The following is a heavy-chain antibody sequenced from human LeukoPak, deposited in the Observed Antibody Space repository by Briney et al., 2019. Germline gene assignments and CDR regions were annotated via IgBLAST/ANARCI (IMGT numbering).Heavy chain of an antibody. CDR3: ARSGAYDFWSGYQPPGYYYYYMDV. CDR1: GYTFTSYG. D-gene: IGHD3-3*01. Sequence: ASVKVSCKASGYTFTSYGISWVRQAPGQGLEWMGWISAYNGNTNYAQKLQGRVTMTTDTSTSTAYMELRSLRSDDTAVYYCARSGAYDFWSGYQPPGYYYYYMDVWGKGTTVTVSS. CDR2: ISAYNGNT. J-gene: IGHJ6*03. V-gene: IGHV1-18*01.